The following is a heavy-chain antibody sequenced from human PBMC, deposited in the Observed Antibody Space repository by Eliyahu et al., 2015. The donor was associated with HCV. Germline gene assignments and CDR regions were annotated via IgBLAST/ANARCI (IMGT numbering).Heavy chain of an antibody. J-gene: IGHJ4*02. CDR3: ARGLGAYCGGDCYPLDY. D-gene: IGHD2-21*02. Sequence: QVQLQESGPGLVKPSETLSLTCTVXGYSISXXYYWGWIRQPPGKXLEWIGSIYHSGSTYYNPSLKSRVTISVDTSKNQFSLKLSSVTAADTAVYYCARGLGAYCGGDCYPLDYWGQGTLVTVSS. CDR1: GYSISXXYY. V-gene: IGHV4-38-2*02. CDR2: IYHSGST.